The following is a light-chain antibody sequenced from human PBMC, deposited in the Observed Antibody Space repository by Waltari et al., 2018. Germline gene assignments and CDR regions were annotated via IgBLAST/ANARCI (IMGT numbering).Light chain of an antibody. CDR2: DAS. Sequence: DIQMTQSPSTLSASVGDRVTITCRASQSISSWLAWYKQNSGKAPKLLIYDASNLESGVPSRFSGSGSGTEFTLTISSLQPDDFATYYCQQYNSYSAMYTFGQGTKLEIK. V-gene: IGKV1-5*01. J-gene: IGKJ2*01. CDR1: QSISSW. CDR3: QQYNSYSAMYT.